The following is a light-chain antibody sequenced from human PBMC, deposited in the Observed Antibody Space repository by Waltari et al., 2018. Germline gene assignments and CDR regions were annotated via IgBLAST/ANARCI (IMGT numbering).Light chain of an antibody. CDR3: AAWDDSLGGPL. J-gene: IGLJ2*01. CDR2: SNN. Sequence: QSGLTQPPSASGTPGQRVTISCSGSSSNIENYSVNWYQQLPGTAAKLLIDSNNRRPSGVPDRFAGSKSGTSASLAISGLQSDDEGDYYGAAWDDSLGGPLFGGGTELTVL. V-gene: IGLV1-44*01. CDR1: SSNIENYS.